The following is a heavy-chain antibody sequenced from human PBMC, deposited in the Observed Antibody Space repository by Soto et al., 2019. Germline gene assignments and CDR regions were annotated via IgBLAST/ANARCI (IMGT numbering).Heavy chain of an antibody. V-gene: IGHV4-59*01. CDR3: ARDHVVRGSYYDY. Sequence: PSETLSLTCVVSGCSLSSYYWSWFRQPPGKGLEWIGYIYYSGSTNYNPSLKSRVTISVDTSKNQFSLKLSSVTAADTAVYYCARDHVVRGSYYDYWGQGTLVTVSS. J-gene: IGHJ4*02. D-gene: IGHD1-26*01. CDR1: GCSLSSYY. CDR2: IYYSGST.